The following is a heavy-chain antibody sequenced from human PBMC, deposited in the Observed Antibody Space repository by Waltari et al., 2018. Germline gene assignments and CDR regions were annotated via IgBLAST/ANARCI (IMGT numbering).Heavy chain of an antibody. CDR2: ISWDGGST. Sequence: EVQLVESGGVVVQPGGSLRLSCAASGFTFGDYAMHWVRQAPGKGLEWVSFISWDGGSTYYADSVKGRFTISRDNSKNSLYLQMNSLRAEDTALYYCAKSQWLVGGAFDYWGQGTLVTVSS. J-gene: IGHJ4*02. CDR3: AKSQWLVGGAFDY. V-gene: IGHV3-43D*03. CDR1: GFTFGDYA. D-gene: IGHD6-19*01.